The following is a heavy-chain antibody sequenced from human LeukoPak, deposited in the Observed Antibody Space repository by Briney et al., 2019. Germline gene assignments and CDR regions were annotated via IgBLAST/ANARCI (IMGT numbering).Heavy chain of an antibody. CDR3: TRDPFSPFDY. CDR2: IRSKAYGGTT. J-gene: IGHJ4*02. V-gene: IGHV3-49*03. CDR1: GFSFGDCA. Sequence: GGSLRLSCTTSGFSFGDCAMSWFRQAPGKGLQWVGFIRSKAYGGTTEYAASVKGRFTISRDDSKSIAYLQMNSLKTEDTAVYYCTRDPFSPFDYWGQGTLVTVSS.